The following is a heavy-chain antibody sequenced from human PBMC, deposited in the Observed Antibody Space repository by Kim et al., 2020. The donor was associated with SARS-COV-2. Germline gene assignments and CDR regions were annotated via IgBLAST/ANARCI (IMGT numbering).Heavy chain of an antibody. CDR3: TGETSGGPTRSAFDI. CDR1: GITSNGYG. Sequence: GGSLRLSCAVSGITSNGYGLHWVRQAPGKGLEWVAVIWSDGSNEYYSDSVKGRFTISRDKSKNTLYLQMNILRAEDTAVYYCTGETSGGPTRSAFDIWGQGEVGPVSS. J-gene: IGHJ3*02. D-gene: IGHD1-26*01. V-gene: IGHV3-33*01. CDR2: IWSDGSNE.